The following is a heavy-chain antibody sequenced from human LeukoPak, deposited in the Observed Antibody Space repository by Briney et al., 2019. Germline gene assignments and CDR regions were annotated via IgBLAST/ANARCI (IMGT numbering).Heavy chain of an antibody. V-gene: IGHV4-59*08. J-gene: IGHJ5*02. D-gene: IGHD2-2*01. Sequence: PSETLSLTCTVSGGSISSYYWSWIRQPPGKGLEWIGYIYYSGSTNYNPSLKSRVTISVDTSKNQFSLKLSSVTAADTAVYYCARLSPSYSTSSSWFDPWGQGTLVTVSS. CDR3: ARLSPSYSTSSSWFDP. CDR1: GGSISSYY. CDR2: IYYSGST.